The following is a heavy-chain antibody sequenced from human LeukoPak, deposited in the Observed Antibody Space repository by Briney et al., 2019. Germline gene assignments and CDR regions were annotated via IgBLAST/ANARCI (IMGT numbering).Heavy chain of an antibody. V-gene: IGHV4-61*02. D-gene: IGHD1-26*01. J-gene: IGHJ3*01. Sequence: SQTLYLSCTVSGGSISSGTYYWGWNGPPAGKELEWIGRIYCSGSTNYNPSLNSRATISLDTSKNHFSLKLSSVTGADTAVYYCAGLADSVGATMYNFNVWGQGTMVTVSS. CDR1: GGSISSGTYY. CDR3: AGLADSVGATMYNFNV. CDR2: IYCSGST.